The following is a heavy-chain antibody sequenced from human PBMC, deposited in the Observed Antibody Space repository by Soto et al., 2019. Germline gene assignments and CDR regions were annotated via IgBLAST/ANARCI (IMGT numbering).Heavy chain of an antibody. D-gene: IGHD3-10*01. CDR2: ISVSDGKT. Sequence: PGGSLRLSCAASGFRFGIYALSWVRQSPGKGLEWVSTISVSDGKTFYADSVKGRFSISRDTSQSTLYLQMNSLRADDTAMYYCPLRSYLDYWGQGTLVTVSS. CDR1: GFRFGIYA. CDR3: PLRSYLDY. V-gene: IGHV3-23*01. J-gene: IGHJ4*02.